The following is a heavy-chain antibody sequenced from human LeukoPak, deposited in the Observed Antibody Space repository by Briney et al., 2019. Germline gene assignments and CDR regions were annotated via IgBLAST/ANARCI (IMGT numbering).Heavy chain of an antibody. CDR1: GFTFTNYG. V-gene: IGHV3-30*18. Sequence: GGSLRLSCVASGFTFTNYGLHWARQAPGKGLEWVALISHDGNNKYYADSVKGRFATSRDDSKNTLYLQMNSLRAEDTAVYYCAKDPSLRVTLPVWGQGTLVTVSS. CDR2: ISHDGNNK. J-gene: IGHJ4*02. CDR3: AKDPSLRVTLPV. D-gene: IGHD2-21*02.